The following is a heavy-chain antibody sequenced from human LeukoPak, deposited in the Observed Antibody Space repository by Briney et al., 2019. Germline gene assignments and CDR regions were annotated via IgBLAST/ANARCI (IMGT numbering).Heavy chain of an antibody. CDR1: GFTFTSYW. Sequence: GGSLRLSCAASGFTFTSYWMHWVRQAPGKGLEWVSTISGSGNSTYYADSVKGRFTISRDNSKNTLYLQMNSLRAEDTAIYYCAILYSSSPLDYWDQGTLVTVSS. J-gene: IGHJ4*02. CDR3: AILYSSSPLDY. V-gene: IGHV3-23*01. CDR2: ISGSGNST. D-gene: IGHD6-6*01.